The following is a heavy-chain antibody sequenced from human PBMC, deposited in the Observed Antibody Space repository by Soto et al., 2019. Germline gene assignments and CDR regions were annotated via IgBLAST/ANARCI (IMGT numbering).Heavy chain of an antibody. CDR3: TTSYSGYDYHYYYGMDV. Sequence: QVQLVQSGAEEKKPGASVKVSCKASGYTFTSYAMHWVRQAPGQRLEWMGWINVGNGNTKYSPKFKGRVTITRDTSASTAYMELSGLRSEDKAVYYCTTSYSGYDYHYYYGMDVW. CDR1: GYTFTSYA. CDR2: INVGNGNT. J-gene: IGHJ6*01. V-gene: IGHV1-3*05. D-gene: IGHD5-12*01.